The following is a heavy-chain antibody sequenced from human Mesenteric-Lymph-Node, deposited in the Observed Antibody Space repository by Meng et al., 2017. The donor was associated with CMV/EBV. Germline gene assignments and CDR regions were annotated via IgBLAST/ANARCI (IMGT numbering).Heavy chain of an antibody. D-gene: IGHD2-2*01. J-gene: IGHJ4*02. Sequence: SVKVSCKASGGTFSSYAISWVRQAPGQGLEWMGGIIPILGIANYAQKFQGRATITADKSTSTAYMELSSLRSEDTAVYYCARVRPPSSDIVVVPAAGVLLDYWGQGTLVTVSS. CDR3: ARVRPPSSDIVVVPAAGVLLDY. V-gene: IGHV1-69*10. CDR1: GGTFSSYA. CDR2: IIPILGIA.